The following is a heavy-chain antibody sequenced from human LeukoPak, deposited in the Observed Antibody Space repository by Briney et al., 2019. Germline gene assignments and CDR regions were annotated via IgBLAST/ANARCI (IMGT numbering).Heavy chain of an antibody. J-gene: IGHJ5*02. CDR2: IIPIFGTA. CDR1: GGTFSSYA. D-gene: IGHD1-14*01. Sequence: RASVKVSCKASGGTFSSYAISWVRQAPGQGLEWMGGIIPIFGTANYAQKFQGRVTITADESTSTAYMELSSLRSEDTAVYYCARVPNFYNRADNWFDPWGQGTLVTVSS. CDR3: ARVPNFYNRADNWFDP. V-gene: IGHV1-69*13.